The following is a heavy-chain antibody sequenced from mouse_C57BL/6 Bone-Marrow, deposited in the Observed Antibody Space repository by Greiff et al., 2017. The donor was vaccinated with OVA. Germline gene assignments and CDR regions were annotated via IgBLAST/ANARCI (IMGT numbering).Heavy chain of an antibody. CDR1: GYSITSDY. CDR2: ISYSGST. J-gene: IGHJ2*01. D-gene: IGHD1-1*01. CDR3: ARYNYGSSYPYYFDY. Sequence: EVKLQASGPGLAKPSQTLSLTCSVTGYSITSDYWNWIRKFPGNKLEYMGYISYSGSTYYNPSLKSRISITRDTSKNQYYLQLNSVTTEDTATYYCARYNYGSSYPYYFDYWGQGTTLTVSS. V-gene: IGHV3-8*01.